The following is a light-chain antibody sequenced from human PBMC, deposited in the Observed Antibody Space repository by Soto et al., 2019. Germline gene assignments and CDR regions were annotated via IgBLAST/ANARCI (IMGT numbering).Light chain of an antibody. CDR2: DAS. V-gene: IGKV1-5*01. Sequence: DIHMTQSPSTLSASVGDRFTITCRVSHSINNWLAWYQQKPGKAPKLLIYDASSLESGVPSRFSGSGSGTEFTLTISSLQPDDFATYYCQQYNSYSPTFGQGTKVDI. CDR3: QQYNSYSPT. J-gene: IGKJ1*01. CDR1: HSINNW.